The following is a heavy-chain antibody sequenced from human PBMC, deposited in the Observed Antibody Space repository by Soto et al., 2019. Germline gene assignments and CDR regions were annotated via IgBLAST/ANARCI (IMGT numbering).Heavy chain of an antibody. CDR3: AREAPGRGSGYWKITTPLDY. D-gene: IGHD3-3*01. Sequence: QVQLQQWGAGLLKPSETLSLTCAVYGGSFSGYYWSWIRQPPGKGLEWIGEINHSGSTNYNPSLKSRVTISVDTSKNQFSLKLSSVTAADTAVYYCAREAPGRGSGYWKITTPLDYWGQGTLVTVSS. CDR1: GGSFSGYY. CDR2: INHSGST. V-gene: IGHV4-34*01. J-gene: IGHJ4*02.